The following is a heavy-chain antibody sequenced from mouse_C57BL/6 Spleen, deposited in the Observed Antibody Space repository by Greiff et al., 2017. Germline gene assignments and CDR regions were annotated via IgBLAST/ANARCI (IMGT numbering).Heavy chain of an antibody. D-gene: IGHD1-1*02. V-gene: IGHV10-1*01. CDR1: GFSFNTYA. CDR3: VRLNYAGGFAY. J-gene: IGHJ3*01. CDR2: IRSKSNNYAT. Sequence: DVKLQESGGGLVQPKGSLKLSCAASGFSFNTYAMNWVRQAPGKGLEWVARIRSKSNNYATYYADSVKDRFTISRDDSESMLYLQMNNLKTEDTAMYYCVRLNYAGGFAYWGQGTLVTVSA.